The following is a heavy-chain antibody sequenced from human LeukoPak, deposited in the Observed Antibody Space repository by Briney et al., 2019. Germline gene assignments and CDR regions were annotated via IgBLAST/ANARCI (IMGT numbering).Heavy chain of an antibody. V-gene: IGHV4-39*01. D-gene: IGHD3-16*01. J-gene: IGHJ4*02. CDR2: IFYSGRT. CDR1: GGSISSSTTY. Sequence: PSETLSLTCTVSGGSISSSTTYWGWLRQPPGKGLEWIASIFYSGRTWNNPSLKSRVTISVDTSKNQFSLKVSAVTAADTAVYYCARQGTYYDKIYYFGYWGQGTLVTVSS. CDR3: ARQGTYYDKIYYFGY.